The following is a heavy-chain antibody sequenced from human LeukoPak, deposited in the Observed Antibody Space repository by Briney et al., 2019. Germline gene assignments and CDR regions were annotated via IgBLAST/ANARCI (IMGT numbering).Heavy chain of an antibody. CDR2: INPNSGGT. J-gene: IGHJ4*02. CDR3: VRGDILTGFPRLVYFDY. V-gene: IGHV1-2*04. CDR1: GYTFTGYY. D-gene: IGHD3-9*01. Sequence: GASVRVSCKASGYTFTGYYMHWVRQAPGQGVEGMGWINPNSGGTNYAQKFQGWVTMTRDTSISTAYMELSRLRSDDTAVYYCVRGDILTGFPRLVYFDYWGQGTLVTVSS.